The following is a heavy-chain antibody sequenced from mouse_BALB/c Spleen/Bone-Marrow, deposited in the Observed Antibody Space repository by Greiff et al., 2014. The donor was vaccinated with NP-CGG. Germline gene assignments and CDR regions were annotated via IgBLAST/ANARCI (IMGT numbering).Heavy chain of an antibody. CDR2: IRNKPNGYTT. CDR3: ARDDYGRGY. V-gene: IGHV7-3*02. Sequence: DVMLVESGGGLVQPGGSLRLSCATSGFTFTDYYMSWVRQPPGRALEWLGFIRNKPNGYTTEYSASVKGRFTISRDNSQSIIYLQMNTLRAEDSATYYCARDDYGRGYWGQGTTLTVSS. D-gene: IGHD1-1*01. J-gene: IGHJ2*01. CDR1: GFTFTDYY.